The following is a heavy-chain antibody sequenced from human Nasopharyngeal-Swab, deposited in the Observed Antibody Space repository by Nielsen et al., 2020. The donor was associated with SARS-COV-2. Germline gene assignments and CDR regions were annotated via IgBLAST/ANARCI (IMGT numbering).Heavy chain of an antibody. J-gene: IGHJ4*02. D-gene: IGHD1-26*01. CDR3: ARAREKVGATNY. Sequence: GESLKISCAASGFTFSDYYMSWIRQAPGKGLEWVSYISSSGSTIYYADSVKGRFTISRDNAKNSLYLQMNSLRAEDTAVYYCARAREKVGATNYWGQGTLVNVSS. V-gene: IGHV3-11*01. CDR1: GFTFSDYY. CDR2: ISSSGSTI.